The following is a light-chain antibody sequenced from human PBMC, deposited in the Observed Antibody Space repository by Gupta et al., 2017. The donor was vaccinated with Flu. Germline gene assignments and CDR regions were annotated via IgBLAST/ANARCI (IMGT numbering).Light chain of an antibody. Sequence: LTLVHPSFISCMSSPSLVHNSVSTYLHWFQQRPGKSPRLLIYKVSNRDSGVPERFSGIGSHTDFTLNISRVQADDFGVYYCIQDTDCPYAFGQGTKLEI. J-gene: IGKJ2*01. CDR3: IQDTDCPYA. CDR1: PSLVHNSVSTY. V-gene: IGKV2-30*02. CDR2: KVS.